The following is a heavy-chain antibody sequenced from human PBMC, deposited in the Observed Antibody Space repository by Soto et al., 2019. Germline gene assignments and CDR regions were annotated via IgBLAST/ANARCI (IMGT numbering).Heavy chain of an antibody. CDR2: INPNSGGT. Sequence: QVQLVQSGADVKKPGASVKVSCKASGYTFTGYYMHWVRQAPGQGLEWMGWINPNSGGTNYAQKFQGWVTMTRDTSISTAYMELRRLRSDDTAVYYCAREVAAADNYGMDVWGQGTTVTVSS. D-gene: IGHD6-13*01. V-gene: IGHV1-2*04. CDR1: GYTFTGYY. CDR3: AREVAAADNYGMDV. J-gene: IGHJ6*02.